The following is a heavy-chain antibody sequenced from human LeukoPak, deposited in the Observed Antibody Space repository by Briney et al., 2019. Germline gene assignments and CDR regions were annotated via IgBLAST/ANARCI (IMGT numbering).Heavy chain of an antibody. D-gene: IGHD6-13*01. CDR2: INPNSGGT. CDR3: ARGLGYSSSWYFWFGT. J-gene: IGHJ5*02. V-gene: IGHV1-2*02. CDR1: GYTFTGYY. Sequence: ASVKVSCKASGYTFTGYYMHWVRQAPGQGLEWMGWINPNSGGTNYAQKFQGRVTMTRDTSISTAYMELSRLISDDTAIYYCARGLGYSSSWYFWFGTWGQGTLVTVSS.